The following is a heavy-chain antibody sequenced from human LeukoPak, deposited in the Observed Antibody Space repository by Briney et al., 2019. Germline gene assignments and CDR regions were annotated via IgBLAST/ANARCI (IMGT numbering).Heavy chain of an antibody. CDR3: AKTEASYYDSSGYENYFDY. CDR1: GFTLSSYG. J-gene: IGHJ4*02. Sequence: GGSLRLSCAASGFTLSSYGMHWVRQAPGKGLEWVSGISGSGGSTYYADSVKGRFTISRDNSKNTLYLQMNSLRAEDTAVYYCAKTEASYYDSSGYENYFDYWGQGTLVIVSS. V-gene: IGHV3-23*01. CDR2: ISGSGGST. D-gene: IGHD3-22*01.